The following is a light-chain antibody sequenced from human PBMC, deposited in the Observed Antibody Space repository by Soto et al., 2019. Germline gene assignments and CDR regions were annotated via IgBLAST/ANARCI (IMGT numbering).Light chain of an antibody. CDR2: YAY. V-gene: IGKV3-11*01. CDR3: QQRHMWPIT. J-gene: IGKJ5*01. CDR1: QSFRGL. Sequence: EVVLKQSPVTLSLSPGERATLSCRASQSFRGLLAWYQQKPGQAPRLLIYYAYNRATGIPPRFSGSGSGTDFTLTISSLEPEDSAVYYCQQRHMWPITFGQGTRLEIK.